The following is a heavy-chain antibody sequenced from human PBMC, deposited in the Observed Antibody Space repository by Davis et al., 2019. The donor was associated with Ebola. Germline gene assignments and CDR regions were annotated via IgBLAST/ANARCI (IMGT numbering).Heavy chain of an antibody. CDR1: GFTFSSYA. D-gene: IGHD3-3*01. Sequence: GGSLRLSCAASGFTFSSYAMSWVRQAPGKGLEWVSAISGSGGSTYYADSVKGRFTISRDNSKNTLYLQMNSLRAEDTAVYYCAKDDRNYYDFWSGYNYFQHWGQGTLVTVSS. V-gene: IGHV3-23*01. CDR3: AKDDRNYYDFWSGYNYFQH. J-gene: IGHJ1*01. CDR2: ISGSGGST.